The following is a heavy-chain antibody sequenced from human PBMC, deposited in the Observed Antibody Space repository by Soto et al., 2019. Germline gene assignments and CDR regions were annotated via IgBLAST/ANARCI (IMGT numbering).Heavy chain of an antibody. V-gene: IGHV4-34*01. CDR2: INHSGTT. Sequence: SETLSLTCAVYGGSFSGYYWSWIRQPPGKGLEWIGEINHSGTTNYNPSLKSRVTISVDTSKNQFSLRLSSVTAADTAVYYCARVSGYSYGVYYYNSMDVWGQGTTVTVSS. D-gene: IGHD5-18*01. CDR1: GGSFSGYY. CDR3: ARVSGYSYGVYYYNSMDV. J-gene: IGHJ6*02.